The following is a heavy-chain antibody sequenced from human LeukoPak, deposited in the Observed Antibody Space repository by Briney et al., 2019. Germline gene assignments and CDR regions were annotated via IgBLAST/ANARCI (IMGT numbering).Heavy chain of an antibody. CDR3: TEDVPGTPFNY. J-gene: IGHJ4*02. CDR2: IQYDGSEK. CDR1: GFTFSTYG. D-gene: IGHD1-1*01. Sequence: PGGSLRLSCAASGFTFSTYGMHWVRQAPGKGLEGVAFIQYDGSEKYYADSAKGRFTISRDNAKSTLYLQMNSLRGEDTAVYYCTEDVPGTPFNYWGQGTLVTVSS. V-gene: IGHV3-30*02.